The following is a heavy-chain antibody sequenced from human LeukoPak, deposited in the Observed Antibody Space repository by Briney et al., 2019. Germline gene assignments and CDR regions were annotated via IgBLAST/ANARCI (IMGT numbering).Heavy chain of an antibody. V-gene: IGHV4-30-4*08. J-gene: IGHJ4*02. CDR2: IYYSGST. CDR3: ASSPDFLKGGWGPFDY. Sequence: KTSETLSLTCTVSGGSISRGDYYWSWIRQPPGKGLEWGVYIYYSGSTYYHPSLKSRVTISVDTSKNQFSLKLSSVTAADTAVYYCASSPDFLKGGWGPFDYWGQGTLVTVSS. CDR1: GGSISRGDYY. D-gene: IGHD3-3*01.